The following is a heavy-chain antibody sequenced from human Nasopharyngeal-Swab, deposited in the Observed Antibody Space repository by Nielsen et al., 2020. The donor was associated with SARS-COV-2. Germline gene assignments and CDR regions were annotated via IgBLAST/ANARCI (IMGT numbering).Heavy chain of an antibody. D-gene: IGHD1-26*01. CDR3: ARSGTVGAPGLDY. Sequence: ASVKVSCKASGYTFTTYAIHWVRQAPGQRLEWMACINAGTGNRDYSQKFQGRVTISTDTSPSTAYMELGGLTSEDTAVYYCARSGTVGAPGLDYWGQGTLVTVSS. CDR2: INAGTGNR. CDR1: GYTFTTYA. J-gene: IGHJ4*02. V-gene: IGHV1-3*01.